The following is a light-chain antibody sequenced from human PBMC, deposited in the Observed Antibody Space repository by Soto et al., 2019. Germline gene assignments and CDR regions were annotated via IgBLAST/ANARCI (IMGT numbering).Light chain of an antibody. CDR3: QHRSIWPVS. J-gene: IGKJ5*01. Sequence: EIVLTQSPSTLSFSPGERATLSCRASQSVSSYLAWYQQKPGQAPRLLIFDASNRATGIPARFSGSGSATDFTLTISSLEPEDFAVYYCQHRSIWPVSFGQGRRLEIK. CDR1: QSVSSY. CDR2: DAS. V-gene: IGKV3-11*01.